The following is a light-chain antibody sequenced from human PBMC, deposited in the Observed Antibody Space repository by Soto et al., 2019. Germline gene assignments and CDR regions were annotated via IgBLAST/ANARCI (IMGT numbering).Light chain of an antibody. J-gene: IGKJ4*01. V-gene: IGKV1-39*01. CDR2: AAS. CDR3: QQLNSSPLT. CDR1: QTVSRY. Sequence: DIQLTQSPSSLSASVGDTVTITCRASQTVSRYFNWHQQKSGTAPKLLIYAASTLHTGAPSRFSGRGSGTDFTLTINNLQREDFADYFCQQLNSSPLTFGGGTKVDIK.